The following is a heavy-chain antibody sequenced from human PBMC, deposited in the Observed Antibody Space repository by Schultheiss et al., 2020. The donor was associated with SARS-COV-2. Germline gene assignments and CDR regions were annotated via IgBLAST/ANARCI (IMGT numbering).Heavy chain of an antibody. J-gene: IGHJ2*01. Sequence: SETLSLTCAVSGGSISSSNWWSWVRQPPGKGLEWIGEIYHSGSTNYNPSLKSRVTISVDTSKNQFSLKLSSVTAADTAVYYCARGSYSSSWPYWYFDLWGRGTLVTVSS. D-gene: IGHD6-13*01. CDR2: IYHSGST. CDR3: ARGSYSSSWPYWYFDL. V-gene: IGHV4-4*02. CDR1: GGSISSSNW.